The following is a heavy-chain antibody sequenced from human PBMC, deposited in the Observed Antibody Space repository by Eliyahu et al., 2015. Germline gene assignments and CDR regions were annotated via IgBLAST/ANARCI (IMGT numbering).Heavy chain of an antibody. D-gene: IGHD6-6*01. CDR1: GYSISRGYY. Sequence: QVQLQESGPGLVKPSETLSLTCSVSGYSISRGYYWGWIRQXPGKGLEWIWSAYFGDGGTTEYNPALKSRVTISVDTSKNEFSLKLKSVTAADTAVYYCARGGFVALSRAGWFDPWGQGTLVTVSS. CDR2: AYFGDGGTT. J-gene: IGHJ5*02. CDR3: ARGGFVALSRAGWFDP. V-gene: IGHV4-38-2*02.